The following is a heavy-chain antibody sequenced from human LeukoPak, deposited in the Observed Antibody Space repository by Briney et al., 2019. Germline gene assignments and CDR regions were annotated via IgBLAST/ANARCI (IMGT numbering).Heavy chain of an antibody. Sequence: PGGSLRLSCAASGFTFPNYWMSWVRQAPEKGLEWVANINQDGRVKQYVDSMKGRFTISRDNAKNSLYLQMNSLRAEDTAVYYCAIGVNYAFDDWGQGTLVTVSS. V-gene: IGHV3-7*01. J-gene: IGHJ4*02. CDR1: GFTFPNYW. D-gene: IGHD1-7*01. CDR2: INQDGRVK. CDR3: AIGVNYAFDD.